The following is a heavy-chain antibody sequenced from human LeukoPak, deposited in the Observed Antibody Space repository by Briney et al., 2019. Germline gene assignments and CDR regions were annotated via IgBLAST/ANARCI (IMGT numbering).Heavy chain of an antibody. D-gene: IGHD6-19*01. Sequence: GGSLRLSCAASGFTFSNYAMNWVRQAPGKGLEWVSAITSAGNTYYADSVKGRFTISRDNSKDTLYLQMSSLRVEDTAVYYCAKSLATGWYVNEYWGQGTLVTVSS. CDR1: GFTFSNYA. V-gene: IGHV3-23*01. J-gene: IGHJ4*02. CDR3: AKSLATGWYVNEY. CDR2: ITSAGNT.